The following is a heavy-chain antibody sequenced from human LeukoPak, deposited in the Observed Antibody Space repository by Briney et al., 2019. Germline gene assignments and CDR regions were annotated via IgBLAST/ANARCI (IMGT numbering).Heavy chain of an antibody. D-gene: IGHD2-2*01. CDR1: GFTFSSYS. CDR3: ARGVYCSSTSCPTGEDYYYYYMDV. J-gene: IGHJ6*03. V-gene: IGHV3-48*04. Sequence: GGSLRLSCAASGFTFSSYSMNWVRQAPGKGLEWVSYISSSSSTIYYADSVKGRFTISRDNAKNSLYLQMNSLRAEDTAVYYCARGVYCSSTSCPTGEDYYYYYMDVWGKGTTVTVSS. CDR2: ISSSSSTI.